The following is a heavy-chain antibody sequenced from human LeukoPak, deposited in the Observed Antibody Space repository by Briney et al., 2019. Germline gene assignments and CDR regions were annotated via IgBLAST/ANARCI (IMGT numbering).Heavy chain of an antibody. CDR1: GYTFTSYG. V-gene: IGHV1-18*01. D-gene: IGHD3-3*01. Sequence: GASVKVSCKASGYTFTSYGISWVRQAPGQGLEWMGWISAYNGNTNYAQKLQGRVTMTTDTSTSTAYMELRSLRSDDTAVYYCARDVPFLEWLLLGDYWGQGTLVTVSS. CDR2: ISAYNGNT. J-gene: IGHJ4*02. CDR3: ARDVPFLEWLLLGDY.